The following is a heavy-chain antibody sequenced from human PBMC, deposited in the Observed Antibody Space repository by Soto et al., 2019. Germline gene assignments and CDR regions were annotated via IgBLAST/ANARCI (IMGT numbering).Heavy chain of an antibody. J-gene: IGHJ4*02. CDR2: IMPIFGSA. Sequence: SVKVSCKASGGTFSTNTISWVRQAPGQGLEWMGGIMPIFGSANYAQKFQGRVTITADEYTRTVYMELSRLRSEDTAIYYCARQFDSDTSGYYYAYWGQGTPVTVS. CDR3: ARQFDSDTSGYYYAY. CDR1: GGTFSTNT. D-gene: IGHD6-19*01. V-gene: IGHV1-69*13.